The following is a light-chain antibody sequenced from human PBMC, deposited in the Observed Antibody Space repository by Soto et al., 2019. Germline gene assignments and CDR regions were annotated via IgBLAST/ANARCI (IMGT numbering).Light chain of an antibody. Sequence: MVVTQSPASLSVSPVGIGTLAFRAGQTIYSNVAWYQQRPGQAPRLLIYRASTRATGVPARFSGSGSGTEFTLTISGLQSEDYADYFCHQYENWPKTFGQGTRWIS. CDR2: RAS. CDR1: QTIYSN. V-gene: IGKV3-15*01. J-gene: IGKJ1*01. CDR3: HQYENWPKT.